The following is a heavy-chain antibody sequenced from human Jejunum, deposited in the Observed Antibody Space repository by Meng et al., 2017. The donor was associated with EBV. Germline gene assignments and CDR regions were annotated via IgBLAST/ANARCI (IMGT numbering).Heavy chain of an antibody. CDR1: GFTLSGYW. Sequence: VQLVESGGGLVKPGDSLRLSCAASGFTLSGYWMHWVRQAPGKGLGWVSRINSDGSKTNYADSVKGRFTISRDIAKNTLYLQLNSLRADDTAVYYCVRGPPPDTWGQGTLVTVSS. V-gene: IGHV3-74*01. CDR2: INSDGSKT. J-gene: IGHJ5*02. CDR3: VRGPPPDT.